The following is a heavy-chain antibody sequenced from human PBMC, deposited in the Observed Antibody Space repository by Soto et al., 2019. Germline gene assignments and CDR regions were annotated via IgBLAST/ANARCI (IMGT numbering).Heavy chain of an antibody. CDR3: VRESPPGFNWFDP. Sequence: LSLTCSVSAGSISSNYWSWIRQPAGKRLEWIGRIYTSGSTNYNPSLKSRVTMSIDTSKNQFSLKLTSVTAADTAVYYCVRESPPGFNWFDPWGQGILVTVSS. CDR1: AGSISSNY. J-gene: IGHJ5*02. V-gene: IGHV4-4*07. D-gene: IGHD3-10*01. CDR2: IYTSGST.